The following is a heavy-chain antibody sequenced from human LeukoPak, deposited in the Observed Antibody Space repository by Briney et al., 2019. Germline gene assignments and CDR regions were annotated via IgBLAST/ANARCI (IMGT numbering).Heavy chain of an antibody. J-gene: IGHJ4*02. CDR1: GYTFTSYG. CDR2: ISAYNGNT. CDR3: AREAILEWLYYFDY. Sequence: ASVKVSCKVSGYTFTSYGISWVRQAPGQGLEWMGWISAYNGNTNYAQKLQGRVTMTTDTSTSTAYMELRSLRSDDTAVYYCAREAILEWLYYFDYWGQGTLVTVSS. D-gene: IGHD3-3*01. V-gene: IGHV1-18*01.